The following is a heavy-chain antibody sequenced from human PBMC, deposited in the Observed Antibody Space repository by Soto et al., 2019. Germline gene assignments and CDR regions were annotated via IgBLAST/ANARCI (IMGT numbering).Heavy chain of an antibody. CDR1: GFTFRSFA. CDR2: VSFDGRNK. Sequence: GGSLRLSCTASGFTFRSFAMHWVRQAPGKGLKWLALVSFDGRNKYYADSVKGRLTISRDNSNSTVFLQMTGLRSEDTGVYYCARPAGPFDYWGQGTLVTV. J-gene: IGHJ4*02. V-gene: IGHV3-30*14. CDR3: ARPAGPFDY.